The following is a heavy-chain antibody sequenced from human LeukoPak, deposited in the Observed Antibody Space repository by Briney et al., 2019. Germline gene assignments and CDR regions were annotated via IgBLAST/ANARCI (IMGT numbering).Heavy chain of an antibody. Sequence: GGSLRLSCAASGFTFSSYAMSWVRQAPGKGLEWVSAISGSGGSTYYADSVKGRFTISRDNSKNTLYLQMNSLRAEDTAVYYCAKTGSSSWYRTRFDPWGQGTLVSVSS. J-gene: IGHJ5*02. CDR1: GFTFSSYA. V-gene: IGHV3-23*01. D-gene: IGHD6-13*01. CDR2: ISGSGGST. CDR3: AKTGSSSWYRTRFDP.